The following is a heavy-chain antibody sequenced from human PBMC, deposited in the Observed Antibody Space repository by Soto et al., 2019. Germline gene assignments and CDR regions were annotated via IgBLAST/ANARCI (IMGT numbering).Heavy chain of an antibody. V-gene: IGHV4-39*01. CDR1: GGSISSKSYS. J-gene: IGHJ4*02. D-gene: IGHD4-17*01. CDR2: FYYSENT. CDR3: ARRYGPGFDY. Sequence: PSETLSLTCSVSGGSISSKSYSWGWIRQPPGKGLEWIGTFYYSENTYYNPSLKSRVTISVDTSKNQFSLKLSSVTAADTAVYYCARRYGPGFDYWGQGTLVTVSS.